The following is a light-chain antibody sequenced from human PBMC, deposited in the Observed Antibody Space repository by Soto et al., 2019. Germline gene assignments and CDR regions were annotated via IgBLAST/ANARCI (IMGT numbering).Light chain of an antibody. CDR2: GAS. CDR1: QCISDT. Sequence: EIVMTQSPATLSLSPRGRATLSCRASQCISDTLAWYQQKPGQAPRLLIHGASTRATCSTARFSCSGSGTDFTITISGLEPEDFAPYYCQHYGASPWTFGQGTKVDI. J-gene: IGKJ1*01. CDR3: QHYGASPWT. V-gene: IGKV3-15*01.